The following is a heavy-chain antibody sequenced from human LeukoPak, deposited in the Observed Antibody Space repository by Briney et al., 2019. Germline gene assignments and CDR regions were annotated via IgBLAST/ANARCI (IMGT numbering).Heavy chain of an antibody. Sequence: PSQTLSLTCTVSGVSISSGGYYWSWIRQPPGKGLEWIGYIYYSGSTNYNPSLKSRVTISVDTSKNQFSLKLSSVTSADTAVYYCARVGGSNHYYYGMDVWGQGTTVTVSS. V-gene: IGHV4-61*08. CDR2: IYYSGST. D-gene: IGHD1-26*01. CDR3: ARVGGSNHYYYGMDV. CDR1: GVSISSGGYY. J-gene: IGHJ6*02.